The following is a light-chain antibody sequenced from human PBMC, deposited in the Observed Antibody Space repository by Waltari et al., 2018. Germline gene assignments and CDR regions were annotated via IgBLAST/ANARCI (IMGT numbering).Light chain of an antibody. CDR1: QSVSSD. J-gene: IGKJ4*01. Sequence: EIEMTQSPATLSVSPGERVTLSCRARQSVSSDLAWYQQKPGQAPRPLTYGASTGVTGIPARFSCSVSGTDFTLTISSLQSEDFAVYYCHHYYNWPLTFGGGTKVDIK. CDR2: GAS. V-gene: IGKV3-15*01. CDR3: HHYYNWPLT.